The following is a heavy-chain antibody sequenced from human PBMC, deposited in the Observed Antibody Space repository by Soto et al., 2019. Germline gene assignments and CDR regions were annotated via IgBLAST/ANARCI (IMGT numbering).Heavy chain of an antibody. CDR3: ARDRIGYCSGGSCYTDWYFDL. Sequence: ASVKVSCKASGYTFTSDAMHWVRQAPGQRLEWMGWINAGNGNTKYSQKFQGRVTITRDTSASTAYMELSSLRSEDTAVYYCARDRIGYCSGGSCYTDWYFDLWGRGTLVTSPQ. CDR2: INAGNGNT. V-gene: IGHV1-3*01. J-gene: IGHJ2*01. D-gene: IGHD2-15*01. CDR1: GYTFTSDA.